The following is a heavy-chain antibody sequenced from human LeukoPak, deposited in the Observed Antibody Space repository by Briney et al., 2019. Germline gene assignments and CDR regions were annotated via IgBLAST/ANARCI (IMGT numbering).Heavy chain of an antibody. J-gene: IGHJ5*02. CDR1: GFTFSSYW. D-gene: IGHD5-12*01. V-gene: IGHV3-74*01. CDR3: ASVKGGYDSHPNWFDP. Sequence: GGSLRLSCAASGFTFSSYWMHWVRQAPGKGLVWVSRINSDGSSTSYADSVKGRFTISRDNAKNSLYLQMNSLRAEDTAVYYCASVKGGYDSHPNWFDPWGQGTLVTVSS. CDR2: INSDGSST.